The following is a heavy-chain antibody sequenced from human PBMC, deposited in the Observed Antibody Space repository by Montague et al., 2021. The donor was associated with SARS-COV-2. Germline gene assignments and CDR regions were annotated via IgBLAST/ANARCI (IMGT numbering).Heavy chain of an antibody. CDR3: ADRRGLLLSDAFDI. J-gene: IGHJ3*02. CDR2: IYWDDDK. CDR1: GFSLSTSGVG. Sequence: PALVKPTQTLTLTCTFSGFSLSTSGVGVGWIRQPPGKALEWLALIYWDDDKRYSPSLKSRLTITKDTSKNQVVLTMTNMDPVDTATYYCADRRGLLLSDAFDIWGQGTMVTVSS. D-gene: IGHD1-26*01. V-gene: IGHV2-5*02.